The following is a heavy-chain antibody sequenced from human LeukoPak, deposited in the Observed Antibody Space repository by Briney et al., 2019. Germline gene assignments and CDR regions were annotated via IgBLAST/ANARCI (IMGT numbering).Heavy chain of an antibody. V-gene: IGHV5-10-1*01. CDR3: AGAGIAVAGNAEYFQH. Sequence: AGASLRISCKGSGYSFTSYWISWVRQMPGKGLEWMGRIDPSDSYTNYSPSFQGHVTISADKSISTAYLQWSSLKASDTAMYYCAGAGIAVAGNAEYFQHWGQGTLVTVSS. CDR1: GYSFTSYW. D-gene: IGHD6-19*01. J-gene: IGHJ1*01. CDR2: IDPSDSYT.